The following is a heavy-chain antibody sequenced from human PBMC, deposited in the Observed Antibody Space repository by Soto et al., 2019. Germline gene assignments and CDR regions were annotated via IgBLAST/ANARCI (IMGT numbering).Heavy chain of an antibody. J-gene: IGHJ4*02. V-gene: IGHV3-23*01. CDR1: GFAFSNYA. Sequence: EVQLLESGGDLVQPGGSLRLSCAASGFAFSNYAVTWVRQAQGKGLEWVASISGSGNIIYYADSVKGRFIISRDNSKTTLYLQMKSLRAEDTAVYYCAKDPTGDYIGAFDDWGQGTLVTVSS. D-gene: IGHD4-17*01. CDR2: ISGSGNII. CDR3: AKDPTGDYIGAFDD.